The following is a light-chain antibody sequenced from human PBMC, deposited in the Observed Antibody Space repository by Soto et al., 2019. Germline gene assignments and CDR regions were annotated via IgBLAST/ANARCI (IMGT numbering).Light chain of an antibody. J-gene: IGLJ3*02. CDR1: SSDVGGYNF. Sequence: QSALTQPASVSGSPGQSITISCTGTSSDVGGYNFVSWYQQHPGKAPKLMIYEVSSGPSGVSNRFSGSKSGNTASLTISGLQAEDEADYYCGSYTSSSTRVFGGGTKLTVL. CDR3: GSYTSSSTRV. CDR2: EVS. V-gene: IGLV2-14*01.